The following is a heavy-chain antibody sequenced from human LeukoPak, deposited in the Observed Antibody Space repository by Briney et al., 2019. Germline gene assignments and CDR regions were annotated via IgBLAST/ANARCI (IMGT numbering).Heavy chain of an antibody. V-gene: IGHV3-48*04. J-gene: IGHJ3*02. CDR2: ISSSGSTI. CDR3: ARDMEVTMMSI. Sequence: GGSLRLSCAASGFTFSSYWMSWVRQAPGKGLEWVSYISSSGSTIYYADSVKGRFTISRDNAKNSLYLQMNSLRAEDTAVYYCARDMEVTMMSIWGQGTMVTVSS. CDR1: GFTFSSYW. D-gene: IGHD3-22*01.